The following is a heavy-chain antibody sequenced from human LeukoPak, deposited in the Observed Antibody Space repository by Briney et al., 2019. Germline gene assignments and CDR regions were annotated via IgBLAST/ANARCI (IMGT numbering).Heavy chain of an antibody. CDR3: ARDYSSSWYGAVFSWFDP. Sequence: GSSVKVSCKASGYTFTSYGISWVRQAPGQGLEWMVWISAYNGNTNYAQKLQGRVTMTTDTSTSTAYMELRSLRSDDTAVYYCARDYSSSWYGAVFSWFDPWGQGTLVTVSS. CDR2: ISAYNGNT. CDR1: GYTFTSYG. V-gene: IGHV1-18*01. J-gene: IGHJ5*02. D-gene: IGHD6-13*01.